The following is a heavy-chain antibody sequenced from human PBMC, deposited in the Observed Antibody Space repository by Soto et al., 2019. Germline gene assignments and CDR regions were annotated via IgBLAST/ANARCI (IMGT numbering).Heavy chain of an antibody. Sequence: ASVKVSCKASGGSLSTNPISWVRQARGQGLEWMGGTGSGTGPGNHAQKFQGRLTVTADKSTSTVYMELTNLSSEDTAVYYCARRDSGGFYRFFDSWGQGTLVTVSS. V-gene: IGHV1-69*06. D-gene: IGHD2-15*01. CDR2: TGSGTGPG. CDR3: ARRDSGGFYRFFDS. CDR1: GGSLSTNP. J-gene: IGHJ4*02.